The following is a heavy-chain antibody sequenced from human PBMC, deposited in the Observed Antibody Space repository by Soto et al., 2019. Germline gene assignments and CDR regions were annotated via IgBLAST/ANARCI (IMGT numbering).Heavy chain of an antibody. D-gene: IGHD3-10*01. Sequence: GGSLRLSCAASGFTFSSYAMSWVRQAPGKGLEWISAISGSGGSTYYADSVKGRFTISRDNSKNTLYLQMNSLRAEDKAVYYCAKDQISGIVRGVTPLPYYYYYGMDVWGQGTTVTVSS. CDR3: AKDQISGIVRGVTPLPYYYYYGMDV. CDR1: GFTFSSYA. V-gene: IGHV3-23*01. J-gene: IGHJ6*02. CDR2: ISGSGGST.